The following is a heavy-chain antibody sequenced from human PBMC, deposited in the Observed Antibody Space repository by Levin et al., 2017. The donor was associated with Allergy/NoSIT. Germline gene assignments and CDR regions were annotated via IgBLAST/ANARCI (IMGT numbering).Heavy chain of an antibody. Sequence: GGSLRLSCAASGFTFSSYSMNWVRQAPGKGLEWVSSISSSSSYIYYADSVKGRFTISRDNAKNSLYLQMNSLRAEDTAVYYCAREGKWELPPEFDYWGQGTLVTVSS. CDR1: GFTFSSYS. D-gene: IGHD1-26*01. V-gene: IGHV3-21*01. CDR3: AREGKWELPPEFDY. J-gene: IGHJ4*02. CDR2: ISSSSSYI.